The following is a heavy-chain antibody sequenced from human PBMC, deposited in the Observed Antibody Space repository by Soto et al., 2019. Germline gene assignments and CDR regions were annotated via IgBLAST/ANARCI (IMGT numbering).Heavy chain of an antibody. V-gene: IGHV4-34*01. J-gene: IGHJ6*02. CDR2: INHSGST. Sequence: QVQLQQWGAGLLKPSETLSLTCAVYGGSFSGYYWSWIRQPPGKGLEWIGEINHSGSTNYNPSLKRRVTISVDTSKNQFSLKLSSVTAADTAVYYCARGVGCSGGSCYSYYYYGMDVWGQGTTVTVSS. CDR1: GGSFSGYY. CDR3: ARGVGCSGGSCYSYYYYGMDV. D-gene: IGHD2-15*01.